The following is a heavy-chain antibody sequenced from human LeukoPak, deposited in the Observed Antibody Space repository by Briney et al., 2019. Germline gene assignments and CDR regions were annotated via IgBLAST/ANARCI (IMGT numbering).Heavy chain of an antibody. CDR3: ARGGYDSSGYYPSEIYFDY. J-gene: IGHJ4*02. CDR2: IYHSGST. CDR1: GGSISSGGYS. V-gene: IGHV4-30-2*01. D-gene: IGHD3-22*01. Sequence: PSQTLSLTCAVSGGSISSGGYSWSWIRQPPGKGLEWIGYIYHSGSTYYNPSLKSRVTISVDRSKNQFSLKLSSVTAADTAVYYCARGGYDSSGYYPSEIYFDYWGQRTLVTVSS.